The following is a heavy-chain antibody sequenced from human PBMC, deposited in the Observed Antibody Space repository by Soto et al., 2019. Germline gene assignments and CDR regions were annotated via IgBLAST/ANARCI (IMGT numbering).Heavy chain of an antibody. D-gene: IGHD3-22*01. CDR3: ARDWYYYDTSDHFSADAFDI. V-gene: IGHV3-74*01. Sequence: EVHLVESGGGLVQPGGSLRLSCAASGFTSSSYWMHWVRQAPGKGLVWVSRISNDGTSTNYADSVKGRFTISRDNAKNKVYLEMNSLRAEDTAVYYCARDWYYYDTSDHFSADAFDIWGQGTTVTVSS. J-gene: IGHJ3*02. CDR2: ISNDGTST. CDR1: GFTSSSYW.